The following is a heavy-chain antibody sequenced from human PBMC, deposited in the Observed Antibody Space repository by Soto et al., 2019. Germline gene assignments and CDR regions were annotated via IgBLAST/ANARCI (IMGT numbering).Heavy chain of an antibody. Sequence: EVRLVESGGALVQRGGSLTLSCAASGFRFSIYSMNWVRQAPGKGLEWSAYITSDTKTIKYAESVKGRFTISRDNAKNSVYLQMNNLSDDENGVYYCARSEEGHFDYWGQGTVVTVSS. V-gene: IGHV3-48*02. CDR2: ITSDTKTI. CDR3: ARSEEGHFDY. CDR1: GFRFSIYS. J-gene: IGHJ4*02.